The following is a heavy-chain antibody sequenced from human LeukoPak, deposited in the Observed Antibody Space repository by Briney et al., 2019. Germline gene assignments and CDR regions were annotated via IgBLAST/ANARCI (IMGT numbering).Heavy chain of an antibody. CDR2: ISYDGSNK. D-gene: IGHD1-26*01. CDR1: GFTFSSYA. CDR3: AREDEWELLRAFDI. Sequence: GGSLRLSCAASGFTFSSYAMHWVRQAPGKGLEWVAVISYDGSNKYYADSVKGRFTISRDNSKNTLYLQMNSLRAEDTAVYYCAREDEWELLRAFDIWGQGTMVTVSS. J-gene: IGHJ3*02. V-gene: IGHV3-30-3*01.